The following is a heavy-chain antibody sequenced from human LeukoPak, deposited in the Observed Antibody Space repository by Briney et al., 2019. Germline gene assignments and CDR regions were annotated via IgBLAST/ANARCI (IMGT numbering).Heavy chain of an antibody. CDR2: VTYDGDP. V-gene: IGHV3-30*04. CDR3: ASLGCDY. Sequence: PGRSLRLSCAASGFTLTSYGMHWVRQAPGKGLEWVTLVTYDGDPYDADSVKGRFTISRDNSKNTLYLQMNSLRAEDTAVYYCASLGCDYWGQGTRVTVSS. D-gene: IGHD2-15*01. CDR1: GFTLTSYG. J-gene: IGHJ4*02.